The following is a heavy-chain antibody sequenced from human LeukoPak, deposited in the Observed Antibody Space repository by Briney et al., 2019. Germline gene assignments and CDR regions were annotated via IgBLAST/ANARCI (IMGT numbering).Heavy chain of an antibody. CDR2: ISGGGSST. Sequence: PGGSLRLSCAASGFTFTSYSMNWVRQAPGKGLEWVATISGGGSSTYYADSVNGRFTISRDNSKNTLYLQVNSLRAEDTAVYYCAKGGKWDVTPFDYWGQGTLVTVSS. CDR1: GFTFTSYS. D-gene: IGHD1-26*01. CDR3: AKGGKWDVTPFDY. V-gene: IGHV3-23*01. J-gene: IGHJ4*02.